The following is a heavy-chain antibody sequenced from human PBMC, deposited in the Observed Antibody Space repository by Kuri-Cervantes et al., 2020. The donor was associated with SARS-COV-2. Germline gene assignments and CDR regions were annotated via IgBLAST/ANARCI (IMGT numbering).Heavy chain of an antibody. J-gene: IGHJ4*02. CDR3: VRDGDHWNFDY. D-gene: IGHD1-1*01. CDR1: GFPFSTYA. V-gene: IGHV3-74*01. CDR2: INPDGSYT. Sequence: GGSLRLSCAASGFPFSTYAMTWVRQAPGKGLVWVSRINPDGSYTNNADSVKGRFTLSRDNAKNMLFLQMNSLRAEDTAVYYCVRDGDHWNFDYWGQGTLVTVSS.